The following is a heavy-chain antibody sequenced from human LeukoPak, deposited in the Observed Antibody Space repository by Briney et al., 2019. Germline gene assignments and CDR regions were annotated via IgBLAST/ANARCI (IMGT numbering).Heavy chain of an antibody. V-gene: IGHV1-69*06. CDR3: ARGPTYYYDSSGYYYDWYFDL. J-gene: IGHJ2*01. CDR1: GYTFTGYY. Sequence: SVNVSCKASGYTFTGYYMHWVRQAPGQGLEWMGGIIPIFGTANYAQKFQGRVTITADKSTSTAYMELSSLRSEDTAVYYCARGPTYYYDSSGYYYDWYFDLWGRGTLVTVSS. CDR2: IIPIFGTA. D-gene: IGHD3-22*01.